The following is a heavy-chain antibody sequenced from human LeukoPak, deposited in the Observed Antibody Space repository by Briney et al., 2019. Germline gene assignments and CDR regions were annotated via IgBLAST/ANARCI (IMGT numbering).Heavy chain of an antibody. CDR3: AKYTAVGVRRFDP. Sequence: GGSLRLSCAASGFTVSSNYMSWVRQAPGKGLEWVAVIWYDGSNKYYADSVKGRFTISRDNSKNTLYLQMNSLRAEDTAVYYCAKYTAVGVRRFDPWGQGTLVTVSS. CDR2: IWYDGSNK. D-gene: IGHD3-10*02. J-gene: IGHJ5*02. CDR1: GFTVSSNY. V-gene: IGHV3-33*06.